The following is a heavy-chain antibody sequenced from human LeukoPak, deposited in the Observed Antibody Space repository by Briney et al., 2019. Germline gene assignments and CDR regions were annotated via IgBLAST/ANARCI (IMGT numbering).Heavy chain of an antibody. CDR2: VYYSGST. V-gene: IGHV4-39*07. CDR1: GGSVSTIDYY. D-gene: IGHD6-19*01. CDR3: AREDAVSSDDAFDL. J-gene: IGHJ3*01. Sequence: SETLSLTCTVSGGSVSTIDYYWGWIRQPPGKGLEWIGSVYYSGSTYYNAPLKSRVTISVDTSKNQFSLKLSAVAAADTAMYYCAREDAVSSDDAFDLWGQGTMVTVS.